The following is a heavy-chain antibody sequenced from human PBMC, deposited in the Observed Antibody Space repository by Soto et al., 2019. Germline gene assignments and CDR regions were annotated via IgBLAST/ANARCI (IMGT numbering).Heavy chain of an antibody. V-gene: IGHV3-48*01. CDR3: ARDQGDYGPIIAFDI. J-gene: IGHJ3*02. D-gene: IGHD4-17*01. CDR2: ISSSSSTI. CDR1: GFTFSSYS. Sequence: PGGSLRLSCAASGFTFSSYSMNWVRQAPGKGLEWVSYISSSSSTIYYADSVKGRFTISRDNAKNSLYLQMNSLRAEDTAVYYCARDQGDYGPIIAFDIWGQGTMVTVSS.